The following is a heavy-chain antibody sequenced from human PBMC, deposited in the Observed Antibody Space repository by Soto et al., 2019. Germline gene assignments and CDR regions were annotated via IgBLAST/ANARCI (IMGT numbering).Heavy chain of an antibody. J-gene: IGHJ6*02. CDR2: IYYSGST. V-gene: IGHV4-31*03. D-gene: IGHD6-13*01. Sequence: SETLSVTCTVSGGSISSGGYYWSWISQHPGKGLEWIGYIYYSGSTYYNPSLKSRVTISVDTSKNQFSLKLSSVTAADTAVYYCARGLRQQLVHRDYYYGMDVWGQGTTVTVSS. CDR3: ARGLRQQLVHRDYYYGMDV. CDR1: GGSISSGGYY.